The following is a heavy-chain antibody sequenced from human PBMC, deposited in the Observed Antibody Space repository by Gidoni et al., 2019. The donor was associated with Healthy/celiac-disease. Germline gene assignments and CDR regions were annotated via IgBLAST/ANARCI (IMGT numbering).Heavy chain of an antibody. CDR1: GFTFSSYA. CDR2: ISGSGGST. V-gene: IGHV3-23*01. D-gene: IGHD1-26*01. Sequence: EVQLLESGGGLVQPGGSLRISCAASGFTFSSYAMSWVRQAPGKGLEWVSAISGSGGSTYYAYSVKGRFTISRDNSKNTLYLQMNSLRAEDTAVYYCAKDLGWELLGLDYWGQGTLVTVSS. J-gene: IGHJ4*02. CDR3: AKDLGWELLGLDY.